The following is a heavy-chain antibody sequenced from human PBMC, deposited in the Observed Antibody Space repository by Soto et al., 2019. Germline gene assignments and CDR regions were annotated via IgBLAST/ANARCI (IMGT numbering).Heavy chain of an antibody. CDR2: VYHTGAT. CDR3: AREGHSSCEWLDP. J-gene: IGHJ5*02. V-gene: IGHV4-31*03. Sequence: QVQLQESGPGLVEPSQTLSLVCSVSGDPLRYGGYYWSWVRQSPGKALEWNGFVYHTGATYYHPSLESRVTMAVDMSKNEFSLKLTSVTAADTATYYGAREGHSSCEWLDPWGQGILVTVSS. D-gene: IGHD2-15*01. CDR1: GDPLRYGGYY.